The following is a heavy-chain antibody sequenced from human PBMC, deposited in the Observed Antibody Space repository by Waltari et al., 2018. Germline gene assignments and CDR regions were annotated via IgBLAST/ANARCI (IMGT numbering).Heavy chain of an antibody. CDR3: ARLNWDVVKAFDY. J-gene: IGHJ4*02. D-gene: IGHD3-22*01. CDR1: GIPLRSYW. CDR2: IKQDGSDK. V-gene: IGHV3-7*01. Sequence: EVQLVESGGGLVQPGGSLRLSCAHSGIPLRSYWRSWVRQAPGKGLEWLANIKQDGSDKYYVDSGKGRFTISRDNAKNSLYLQMNILRVEDTAIYYCARLNWDVVKAFDYWGQGTLVTVSS.